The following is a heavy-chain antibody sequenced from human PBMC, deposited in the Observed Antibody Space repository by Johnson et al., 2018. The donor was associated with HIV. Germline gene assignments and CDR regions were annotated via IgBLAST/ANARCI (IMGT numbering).Heavy chain of an antibody. CDR1: GFTFRSYA. J-gene: IGHJ3*02. CDR2: ISYDGSNK. V-gene: IGHV3-30-3*01. CDR3: AKAQAFRGAFDI. D-gene: IGHD2/OR15-2a*01. Sequence: QVQLVESGGGVVQPGGSLRLSCAASGFTFRSYAMHWVRQAPGKGLEWVGVISYDGSNKYYADSVEGRFTISRDNSKNTLYLQMNSLRAEDTAVYYCAKAQAFRGAFDIWGQGTMVIVSS.